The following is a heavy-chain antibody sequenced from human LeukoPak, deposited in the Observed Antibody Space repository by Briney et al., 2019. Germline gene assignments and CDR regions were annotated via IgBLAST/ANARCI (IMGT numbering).Heavy chain of an antibody. J-gene: IGHJ5*02. CDR3: ARGRQQLVHRWFDP. CDR2: INHSGST. D-gene: IGHD6-13*01. CDR1: GGSFSGYY. Sequence: SETLSLTCAVYGGSFSGYYWSWIRQPPGKGLEWIGEINHSGSTNYSPSLKSRVTISVDTSKNQFSLKLSSVTAADTAVYYCARGRQQLVHRWFDPWGQGTLVTVSS. V-gene: IGHV4-34*01.